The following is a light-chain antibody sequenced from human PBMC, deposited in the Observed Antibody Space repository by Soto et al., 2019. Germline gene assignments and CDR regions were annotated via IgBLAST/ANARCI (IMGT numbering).Light chain of an antibody. CDR3: SSYTSTITLDI. Sequence: QSALTQPASVSGSPGQSVTISRTGTSSDVGGYKYVSWYQHHPGKAPKLIIYEVSNRPSGVSNRFSGSKSGNTASLTISGLQAEDEADYYCSSYTSTITLDIFGTGTKVTVL. CDR1: SSDVGGYKY. V-gene: IGLV2-14*01. CDR2: EVS. J-gene: IGLJ1*01.